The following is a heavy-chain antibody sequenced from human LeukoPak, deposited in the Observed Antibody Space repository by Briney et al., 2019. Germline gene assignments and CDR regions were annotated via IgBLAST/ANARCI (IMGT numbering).Heavy chain of an antibody. CDR2: INPSGGST. D-gene: IGHD2-8*01. Sequence: GASVKVSCKASGYTFTSYYMHWVRQAPGQGLEWMGIINPSGGSTSYAQKFQGRVTMTRDTSTSTVYMELSSLRSEDTAVYYCASDYPNIVLMVYAIGYYYGTDVWGQGTTVTVSS. CDR1: GYTFTSYY. CDR3: ASDYPNIVLMVYAIGYYYGTDV. V-gene: IGHV1-46*01. J-gene: IGHJ6*02.